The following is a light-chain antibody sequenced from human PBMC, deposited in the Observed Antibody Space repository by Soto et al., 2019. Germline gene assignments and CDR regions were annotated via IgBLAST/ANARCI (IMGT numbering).Light chain of an antibody. V-gene: IGLV2-8*01. Sequence: QSVLTQPASVSGSPGQSITISCTGTSSDVGGYNYVSWYQQHPGKAPKLMIYEVSNRPSGVPDRFSGSKSGSTASLTVSGLQAEDEADYSCYSYVGNNNFVFGTGTKVTVL. CDR3: YSYVGNNNFV. J-gene: IGLJ1*01. CDR1: SSDVGGYNY. CDR2: EVS.